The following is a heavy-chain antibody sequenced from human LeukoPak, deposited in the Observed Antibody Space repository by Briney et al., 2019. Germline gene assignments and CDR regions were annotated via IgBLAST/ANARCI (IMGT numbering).Heavy chain of an antibody. CDR2: INPDSGGT. J-gene: IGHJ5*02. CDR3: AREALTGTTTIWLGP. V-gene: IGHV1-2*02. CDR1: GYTFTGYY. D-gene: IGHD1-20*01. Sequence: ASVKVSCKASGYTFTGYYMHWVRQAPGQGLEWMGWINPDSGGTNYAQKFQGRVTMTRDTSISTAYMELSRLRSDDTAVYYCAREALTGTTTIWLGPWGQGTLVTVPS.